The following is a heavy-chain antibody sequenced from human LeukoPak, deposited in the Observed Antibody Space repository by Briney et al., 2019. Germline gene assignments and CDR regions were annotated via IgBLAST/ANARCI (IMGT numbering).Heavy chain of an antibody. V-gene: IGHV4-4*02. CDR3: ARDDSGSYLY. J-gene: IGHJ4*02. Sequence: SGTLSLTCAVSGGSISSSNWWSWVRQPPGKGLEWIGEISHSGSTNYNPSLKSRVAMSLDKSKNQFSLKLSSVTAADTAVFYCARDDSGSYLYWGQGTLVTVSS. D-gene: IGHD1-26*01. CDR1: GGSISSSNW. CDR2: ISHSGST.